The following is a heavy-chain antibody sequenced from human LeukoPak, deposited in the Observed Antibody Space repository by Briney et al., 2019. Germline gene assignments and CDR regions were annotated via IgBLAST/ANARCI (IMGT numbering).Heavy chain of an antibody. V-gene: IGHV4-39*07. D-gene: IGHD2-21*02. J-gene: IGHJ4*02. Sequence: PSETLSLTCTVSGGSISSSSYYWGWIRQPPGKGLEWIGSIYYSGSTHYNPSLKSRVTISVDTSKNQFSLKLSSVTAADTAVYYCARDPWWAVTGFDYWGQGTLVTVSS. CDR3: ARDPWWAVTGFDY. CDR2: IYYSGST. CDR1: GGSISSSSYY.